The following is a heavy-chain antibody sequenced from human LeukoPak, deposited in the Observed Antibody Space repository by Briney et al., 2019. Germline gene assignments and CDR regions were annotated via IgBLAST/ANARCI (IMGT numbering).Heavy chain of an antibody. CDR1: GYSFPSYW. V-gene: IGHV5-10-1*04. CDR3: ARGDRAYSSSWYGQYYFDY. J-gene: IGHJ4*02. Sequence: GESLRISCKVSGYSFPSYWITWVRQMPGKGLEWMGRIAPSDSHTDYSPSFQGQVTISADKSINTAYLQWSSLKASDTAMCYCARGDRAYSSSWYGQYYFDYWGQGTLVTVSS. D-gene: IGHD6-13*01. CDR2: IAPSDSHT.